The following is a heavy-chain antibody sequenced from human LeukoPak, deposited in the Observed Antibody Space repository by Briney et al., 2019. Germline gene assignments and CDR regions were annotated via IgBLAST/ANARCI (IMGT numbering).Heavy chain of an antibody. J-gene: IGHJ3*02. Sequence: SETLSLTCTVSGDSITNFYWNWIRQPPGKGLEWIGYIYYTGSTTFNPSLKSRVTMSVDTSKNQFSLKLSSVTAVDTAVYFCARWMGTWNAFDIWGQGTVVTVSS. CDR2: IYYTGST. D-gene: IGHD1-1*01. CDR1: GDSITNFY. CDR3: ARWMGTWNAFDI. V-gene: IGHV4-59*01.